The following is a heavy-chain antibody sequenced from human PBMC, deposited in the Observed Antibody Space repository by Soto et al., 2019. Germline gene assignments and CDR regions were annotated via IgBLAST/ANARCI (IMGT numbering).Heavy chain of an antibody. J-gene: IGHJ6*02. CDR3: ARDDSFYGEPGNGMNV. V-gene: IGHV4-31*03. CDR1: GATISSGGFY. CDR2: IYYTGST. Sequence: QVQLQEAGPGLVEASQTLFLTCTVCGATISSGGFYWSRIRQRPGNGLEWIGHIYYTGSTYYTPSLNSRVTISVDMSSNQFSLKLRSVTAADTAQYFCARDDSFYGEPGNGMNVWGQGTTVTASS. D-gene: IGHD3-10*01.